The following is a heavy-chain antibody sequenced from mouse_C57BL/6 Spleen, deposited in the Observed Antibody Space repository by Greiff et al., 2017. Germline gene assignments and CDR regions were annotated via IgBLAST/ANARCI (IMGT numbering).Heavy chain of an antibody. D-gene: IGHD1-1*01. CDR2: IDPEDGDT. CDR3: TTQGGVYYGSSDSAY. V-gene: IGHV14-1*01. CDR1: GFNIKDYY. J-gene: IGHJ3*01. Sequence: VQLQQSGAELVRPGASVKLSCTASGFNIKDYYMHWVKQRPDQGLEWIGRIDPEDGDTEYAPKFQGKATMTADTSSNTAYLQLSSLTSEDAAFYYCTTQGGVYYGSSDSAYWGQGTLVTVSA.